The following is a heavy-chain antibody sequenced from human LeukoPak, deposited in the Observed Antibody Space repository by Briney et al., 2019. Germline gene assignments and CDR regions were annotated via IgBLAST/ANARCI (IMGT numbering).Heavy chain of an antibody. Sequence: GRSLRLSCAASGFTFSSFGMHWVRQASGQGLEWVAVISFDGSNQYYADSVKGRFTIYRDNFKNTVYLQMNSLRAEETAVYYCAKSHPPTVTTEEGEYLQHWGQGTLVTVSS. J-gene: IGHJ1*01. CDR1: GFTFSSFG. V-gene: IGHV3-30*18. CDR2: ISFDGSNQ. CDR3: AKSHPPTVTTEEGEYLQH. D-gene: IGHD4-17*01.